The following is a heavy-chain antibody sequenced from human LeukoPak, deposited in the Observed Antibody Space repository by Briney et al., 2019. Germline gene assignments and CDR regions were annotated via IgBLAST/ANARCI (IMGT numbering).Heavy chain of an antibody. CDR1: GYTFTNYG. CDR2: ISAYNGDT. J-gene: IGHJ4*02. Sequence: ASVKVSCKASGYTFTNYGIMWVRQAPGQGLEWMGWISAYNGDTNYAQSLQGRVTMTTDTSTSTAHMELRSLRYDDTAVYYCARDGRFAAYEPDYWGQGTLVTVSS. CDR3: ARDGRFAAYEPDY. D-gene: IGHD1-26*01. V-gene: IGHV1-18*01.